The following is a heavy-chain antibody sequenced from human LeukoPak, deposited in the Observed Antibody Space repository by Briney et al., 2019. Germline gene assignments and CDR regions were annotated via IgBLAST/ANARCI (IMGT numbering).Heavy chain of an antibody. Sequence: GGXLXXSXXAXGXSXXGHWMHWARHLPGKGLVWXSRISPTGSTTSYADSVKGRFTVSRDNAKNTLYLQVNNLRAEDTAVYYCARGPNSNWSGLDFWGQGTLLTVSS. J-gene: IGHJ4*02. D-gene: IGHD6-6*01. CDR2: ISPTGSTT. V-gene: IGHV3-74*01. CDR1: GXSXXGHW. CDR3: ARGPNSNWSGLDF.